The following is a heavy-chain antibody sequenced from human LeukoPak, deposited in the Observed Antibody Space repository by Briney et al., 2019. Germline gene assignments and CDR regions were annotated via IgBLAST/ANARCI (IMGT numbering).Heavy chain of an antibody. Sequence: GGSLRLSCAASGFTFSSYWMSWVRQAPGKGLEWVANIKQDGSEKYYVDSVEGRFTISRDNAKNSLYLQMNSLRAEDTAVYYCARVGLFMVRGVIPFDYWGQGTLVTVSS. CDR1: GFTFSSYW. CDR3: ARVGLFMVRGVIPFDY. CDR2: IKQDGSEK. D-gene: IGHD3-10*01. J-gene: IGHJ4*02. V-gene: IGHV3-7*01.